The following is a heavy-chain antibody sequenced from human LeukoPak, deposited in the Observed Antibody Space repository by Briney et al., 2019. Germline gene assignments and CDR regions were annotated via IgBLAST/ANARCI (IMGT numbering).Heavy chain of an antibody. Sequence: PSEALSLTCTVSGGSISSYYWSRIRQPPGKGLEWIGYIYYSGSTKYNPSLKSRVTISVDTSKNQFSLKLTSVTAADTAVYYCATGSGSLNWFDPWGQGTLVTVSS. V-gene: IGHV4-59*01. D-gene: IGHD3-10*01. CDR2: IYYSGST. CDR3: ATGSGSLNWFDP. J-gene: IGHJ5*02. CDR1: GGSISSYY.